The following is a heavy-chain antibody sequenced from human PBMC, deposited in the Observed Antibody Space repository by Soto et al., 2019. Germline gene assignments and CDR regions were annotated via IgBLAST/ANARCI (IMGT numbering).Heavy chain of an antibody. CDR3: ARGPNWGYRFDS. CDR2: LIPLFGTT. J-gene: IGHJ4*02. V-gene: IGHV1-69*06. CDR1: GGTFSGHA. Sequence: QVQLVQSGAEVKKPGSSVKVSCEASGGTFSGHAISWVRQAPGQGPEWMGGLIPLFGTTQHAQNFQDRLTITADKCTSTAAMELTSLRFEATAIYYCARGPNWGYRFDSWGQGTLVTVSS. D-gene: IGHD7-27*01.